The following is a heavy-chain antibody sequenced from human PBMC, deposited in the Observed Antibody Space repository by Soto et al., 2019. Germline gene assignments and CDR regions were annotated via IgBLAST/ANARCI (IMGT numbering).Heavy chain of an antibody. Sequence: PGGSLRLSCAASGFTFSSYGMHWVRQAPGKGLEWVAVISYDGSNKYYADSVKGRFTISRDNSKNTLYLQMNSLRAEDTAVYYCAKSTTPHYYYGMDVWGQGTTVTVSS. V-gene: IGHV3-30*18. CDR1: GFTFSSYG. J-gene: IGHJ6*02. CDR2: ISYDGSNK. CDR3: AKSTTPHYYYGMDV. D-gene: IGHD2-15*01.